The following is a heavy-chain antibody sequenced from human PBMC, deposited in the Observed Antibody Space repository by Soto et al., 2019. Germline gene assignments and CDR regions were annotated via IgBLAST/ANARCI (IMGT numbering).Heavy chain of an antibody. D-gene: IGHD3-3*01. CDR3: AKDALAYYDFWS. CDR1: GFSFSDNS. Sequence: GGSLRLSCAASGFSFSDNSMKWVRQAPGKGLEWVSSISSTSTYIFYADSLKGRFTISRDNAKNALFLQMNSLRPEDTAVYYCAKDALAYYDFWSWGQGTLVTVSS. J-gene: IGHJ4*02. CDR2: ISSTSTYI. V-gene: IGHV3-21*01.